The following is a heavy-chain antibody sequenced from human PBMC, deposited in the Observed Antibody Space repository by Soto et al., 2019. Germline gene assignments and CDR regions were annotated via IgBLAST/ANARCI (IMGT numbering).Heavy chain of an antibody. V-gene: IGHV4-39*01. CDR3: ARLQAITGTPEDAFEM. Sequence: PSDTLSLTCTVSGGSIDSRSYYWGWIRQPAGKGLEWIGSIFYSGSTYYNPSVQSRVTISVDTSKNQFSLMLSSMIAADTAVYYCARLQAITGTPEDAFEMWGPGTKVTVS. CDR2: IFYSGST. J-gene: IGHJ3*02. D-gene: IGHD2-21*01. CDR1: GGSIDSRSYY.